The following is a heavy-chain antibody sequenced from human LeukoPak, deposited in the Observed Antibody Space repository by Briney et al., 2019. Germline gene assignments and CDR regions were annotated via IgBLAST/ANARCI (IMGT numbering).Heavy chain of an antibody. CDR3: VTYYYGSSAPKRNY. V-gene: IGHV4-34*01. D-gene: IGHD3-22*01. J-gene: IGHJ4*02. CDR1: GGSFSDYF. CDR2: ISHSGST. Sequence: SETLSLTCAVYGGSFSDYFWSWIRQPPGKGLEWIGEISHSGSTTYNPSLRSRVTISGDTSKKQFSLKLSSVTASDTAVYYCVTYYYGSSAPKRNYWGQGILVTVSS.